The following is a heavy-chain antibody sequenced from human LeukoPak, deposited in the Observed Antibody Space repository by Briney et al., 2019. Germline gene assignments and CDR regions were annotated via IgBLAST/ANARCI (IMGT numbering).Heavy chain of an antibody. D-gene: IGHD6-19*01. V-gene: IGHV3-30-3*01. Sequence: GASVKVSCKASGYTFTGYYMHWVRQAPGKGLEWVAVISSDESNKFYADSVKGRFTISRDNSKNTLYLQMNSLRAEDTALYYCARWRAVAGSFRRYYYGLDVWGQGTTVTVSS. CDR1: GYTFTGYY. J-gene: IGHJ6*02. CDR3: ARWRAVAGSFRRYYYGLDV. CDR2: ISSDESNK.